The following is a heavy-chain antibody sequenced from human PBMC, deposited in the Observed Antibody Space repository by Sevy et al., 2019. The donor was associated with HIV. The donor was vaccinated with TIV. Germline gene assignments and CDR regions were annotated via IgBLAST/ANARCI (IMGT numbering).Heavy chain of an antibody. CDR1: GFTFSPYW. CDR2: IRPDGSDK. D-gene: IGHD2-15*01. CDR3: ARVVGLDG. V-gene: IGHV3-7*01. Sequence: AGSLRLSCAASGFTFSPYWMTWVRQAPGKELEWVANIRPDGSDKYYVDSVKGRFTISRDNAKNSLYLQMNSLRADDTAMYYCARVVGLDGWGQGALVTVSS. J-gene: IGHJ4*02.